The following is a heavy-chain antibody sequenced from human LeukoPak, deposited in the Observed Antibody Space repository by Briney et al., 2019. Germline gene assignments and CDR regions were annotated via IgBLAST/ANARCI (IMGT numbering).Heavy chain of an antibody. CDR2: IIPILGIA. D-gene: IGHD5-24*01. CDR1: GGTFSSYA. Sequence: GASVKVSCKASGGTFSSYAISWVRQAPGQGLEWMGRIIPILGIANYAQKFQGRVTITADKSTSTAYMELSSLRSEDTAVYYCARNRWTKEAMDYSGQGTLVTVSS. V-gene: IGHV1-69*04. CDR3: ARNRWTKEAMDY. J-gene: IGHJ4*02.